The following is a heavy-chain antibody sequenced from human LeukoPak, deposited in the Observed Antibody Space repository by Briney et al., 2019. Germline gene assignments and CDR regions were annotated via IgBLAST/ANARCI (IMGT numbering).Heavy chain of an antibody. V-gene: IGHV3-53*01. J-gene: IGHJ4*02. CDR1: GFIVSNNY. Sequence: PGGSLRLSCAASGFIVSNNYMSWVRQAPGKGLEWVSVIYSGGSTYYADSVKGRFTISRDNSKNTLYLQMNNLRAEDTAVYYCAREPGYCGGGSCYLFDYWGQGTLVTVSS. D-gene: IGHD2-15*01. CDR2: IYSGGST. CDR3: AREPGYCGGGSCYLFDY.